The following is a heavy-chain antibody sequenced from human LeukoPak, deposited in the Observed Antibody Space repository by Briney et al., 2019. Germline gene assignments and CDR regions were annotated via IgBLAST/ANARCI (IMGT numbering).Heavy chain of an antibody. D-gene: IGHD6-19*01. CDR1: GHTLTDLS. CDR2: FDPEDDET. Sequence: ASVKVSCKVSGHTLTDLSMHWVRQAPGKGLEWMGGFDPEDDETVYPQNFQGRVTLTEDTSADTAYMELSSLRSDDTAVYYCASGREYYEDSSGVFDYWGQGTLVTVSS. V-gene: IGHV1-24*01. J-gene: IGHJ4*02. CDR3: ASGREYYEDSSGVFDY.